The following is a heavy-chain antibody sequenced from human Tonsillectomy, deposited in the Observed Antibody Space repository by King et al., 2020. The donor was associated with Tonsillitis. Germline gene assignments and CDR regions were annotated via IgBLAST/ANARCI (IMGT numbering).Heavy chain of an antibody. J-gene: IGHJ3*02. Sequence: VQLQESGPGLVKPSETLSLTCTVSGGSIRSYYWSWIRQPPGKGLEWIGYSYYTGSTNYNPSLKRRVTISVDTSKNQFSLKLPSVNAADTAVYYCARHIGASRAFDIWGQGTMVTVSS. CDR1: GGSIRSYY. D-gene: IGHD3-3*01. CDR2: SYYTGST. V-gene: IGHV4-59*01. CDR3: ARHIGASRAFDI.